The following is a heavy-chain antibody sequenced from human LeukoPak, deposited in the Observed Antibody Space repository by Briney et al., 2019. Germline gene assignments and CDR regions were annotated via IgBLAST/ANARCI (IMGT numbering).Heavy chain of an antibody. J-gene: IGHJ5*02. CDR1: GGTFSSYA. Sequence: SVKASCKASGGTFSSYAISWVRQAPGQGLEWMGRIIPILGIANYAQKFQGRVTITADKSTRTAYMELSSLRSEDTAVYYCARGLRAPMVRGNWFDPWGQGTLVTVSS. CDR3: ARGLRAPMVRGNWFDP. D-gene: IGHD3-10*01. V-gene: IGHV1-69*04. CDR2: IIPILGIA.